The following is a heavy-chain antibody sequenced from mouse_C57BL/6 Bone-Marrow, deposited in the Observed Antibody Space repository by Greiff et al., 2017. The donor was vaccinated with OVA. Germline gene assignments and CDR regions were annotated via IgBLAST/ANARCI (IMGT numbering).Heavy chain of an antibody. D-gene: IGHD2-4*01. CDR3: ARGKAMITNWFAY. J-gene: IGHJ3*01. CDR2: IHPNSGST. V-gene: IGHV1-64*01. Sequence: QVQLQQSGAELVKPGASVKLSCKASGYTFTSYWMHWVKQRPGQGLEWIGMIHPNSGSTNYNEKFKSKATLTVDKSSSTAYMQLSSLTSEDSAVYYCARGKAMITNWFAYWGQGTLVTVSA. CDR1: GYTFTSYW.